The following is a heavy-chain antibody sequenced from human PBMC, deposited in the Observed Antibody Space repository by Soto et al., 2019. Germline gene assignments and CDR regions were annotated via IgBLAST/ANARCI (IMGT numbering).Heavy chain of an antibody. D-gene: IGHD2-8*02. CDR2: IFWDDDK. CDR3: ARILTGTGGHFDY. CDR1: GFSISTSGVG. V-gene: IGHV2-5*02. J-gene: IGHJ4*02. Sequence: QITLKESGPTLVKPTQTLTLTCSLSGFSISTSGVGVGWIRQSPEKAPEWLALIFWDDDKRYSPSLKSRLTITKDTSKNQVVLTLTNMDPVDTVTYYCARILTGTGGHFDYWGQGTLVTVSS.